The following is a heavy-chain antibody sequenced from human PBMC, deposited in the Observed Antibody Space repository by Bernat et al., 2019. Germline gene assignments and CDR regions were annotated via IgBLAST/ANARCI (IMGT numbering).Heavy chain of an antibody. CDR3: ARGDRNGQQLVSFDP. V-gene: IGHV1-2*04. J-gene: IGHJ5*02. CDR1: GYTFTGYY. Sequence: QVQLVQSGAEVKKPGASVKVSCKASGYTFTGYYMHWVRQAPGQGLEWMGWINTNSGGTNYAQKCQGWVTMTRDTSISTAYMVLSRLRSDDTAVYYCARGDRNGQQLVSFDPWGQGTLVTVSS. CDR2: INTNSGGT. D-gene: IGHD6-6*01.